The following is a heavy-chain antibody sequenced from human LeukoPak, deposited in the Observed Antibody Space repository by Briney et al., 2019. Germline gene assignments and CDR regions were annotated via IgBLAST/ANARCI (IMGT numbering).Heavy chain of an antibody. Sequence: PGGSLRLSCAASGFTFSIYWMHWVRQAPGKGLVWVSRMNSDGSSTSYADFVKGRFTISRDNAKNTLYLQMDRLRAEDTALYYCAREVYSGGQYYFDYWGRGTLVTVSS. D-gene: IGHD6-19*01. V-gene: IGHV3-74*01. CDR2: MNSDGSST. CDR3: AREVYSGGQYYFDY. CDR1: GFTFSIYW. J-gene: IGHJ4*02.